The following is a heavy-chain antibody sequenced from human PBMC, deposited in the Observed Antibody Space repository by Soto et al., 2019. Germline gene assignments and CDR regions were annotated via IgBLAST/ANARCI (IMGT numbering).Heavy chain of an antibody. CDR3: AKENGYSNSWFEFDY. D-gene: IGHD6-13*01. J-gene: IGHJ4*02. Sequence: EVQLLESGGGLVQPGGSLRLSCAAAGFTVSSYAMCWVRQAPGKRLKWVSAISGSDGSTYYADSVKGRFTISRDNSKNTLYLQMNSLRAEDTSVYYCAKENGYSNSWFEFDYWGQGTLVTVSS. CDR1: GFTVSSYA. V-gene: IGHV3-23*01. CDR2: ISGSDGST.